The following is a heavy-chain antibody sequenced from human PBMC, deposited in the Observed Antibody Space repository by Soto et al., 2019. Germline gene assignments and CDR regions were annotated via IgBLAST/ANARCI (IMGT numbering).Heavy chain of an antibody. CDR1: GVSISNYY. CDR3: ARNSGHSTYPDDAFDI. J-gene: IGHJ3*02. Sequence: SETLSLTCTVSGVSISNYYWIWIRQPPGKGLEWIGYIYYSGSTEYNPSLKSRVTMSVDTSNNQLSLKLNSVTAADTAVYYCARNSGHSTYPDDAFDIWGQGTMVTVSS. CDR2: IYYSGST. V-gene: IGHV4-59*01. D-gene: IGHD2-15*01.